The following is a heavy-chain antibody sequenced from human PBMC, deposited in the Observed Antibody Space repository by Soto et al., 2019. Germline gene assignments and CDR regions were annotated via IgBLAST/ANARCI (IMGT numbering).Heavy chain of an antibody. CDR2: VIPFFGTT. J-gene: IGHJ2*01. V-gene: IGHV1-69*14. D-gene: IGHD3-22*01. CDR1: GGTFSTYA. CDR3: AMRDSSGYYSLNWYCDI. Sequence: QVQLVQSGAEVKKPGSSVKVSCKASGGTFSTYAISWVRQAPGQGLEWMGGVIPFFGTTNYEQKFQGRVTLTADKSTSTAHMELSSLRSEDTAIYYCAMRDSSGYYSLNWYCDIWGRGTLVTVSS.